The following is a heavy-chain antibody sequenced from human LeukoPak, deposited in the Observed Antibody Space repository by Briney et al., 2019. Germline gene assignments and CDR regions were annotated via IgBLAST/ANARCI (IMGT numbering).Heavy chain of an antibody. CDR3: ARARTYYYYYMDV. CDR1: GGSISTSNYY. J-gene: IGHJ6*03. V-gene: IGHV4-39*07. CDR2: IFYSGSA. Sequence: PSETLSLTCTVSGGSISTSNYYWGWNRQPPGKGLEWIGNIFYSGSAYYSPSLKSRVTISLDTSRNQFSLKLSSVTAADTAVYYCARARTYYYYYMDVWGKGTTVTVSS.